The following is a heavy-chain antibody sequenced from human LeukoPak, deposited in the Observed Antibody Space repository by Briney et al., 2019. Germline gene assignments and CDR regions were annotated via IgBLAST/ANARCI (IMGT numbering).Heavy chain of an antibody. CDR2: IKSKTDGGTT. CDR1: GFTFSNAW. J-gene: IGHJ3*02. Sequence: GGSLRLSCAASGFTFSNAWMNWVRQAPGKGLEWVGRIKSKTDGGTTDYAAPVKGRFTISRDDSKNTLYLQMNSLKTEDTAVYYCAREVTTMIVNVGAFDIWGQGTMVTVSS. D-gene: IGHD3-22*01. V-gene: IGHV3-15*07. CDR3: AREVTTMIVNVGAFDI.